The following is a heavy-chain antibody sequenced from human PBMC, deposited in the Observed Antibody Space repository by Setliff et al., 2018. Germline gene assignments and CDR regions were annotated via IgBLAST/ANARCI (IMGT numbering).Heavy chain of an antibody. V-gene: IGHV3-20*04. CDR2: IDRNAGST. CDR3: ARVRNYYGSGSYLSAFDY. Sequence: PGESLKISCAASGFNFDVFGMGWVHQAPGMGLEWVSGIDRNAGSTGYVDSVKGRFTISRDNAKNSLYLQMNSLKADDTAVYYCARVRNYYGSGSYLSAFDYWGQGALVTVSS. CDR1: GFNFDVFG. D-gene: IGHD3-10*01. J-gene: IGHJ4*02.